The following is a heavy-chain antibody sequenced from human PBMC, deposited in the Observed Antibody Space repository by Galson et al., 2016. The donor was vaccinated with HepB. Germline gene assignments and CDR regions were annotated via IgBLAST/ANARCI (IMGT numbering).Heavy chain of an antibody. CDR2: ISYDGRNE. CDR3: AKQSRDRMSIDHDFWSGALDN. J-gene: IGHJ4*02. Sequence: SLRLSCAASGFTFSDFDMHWVRQTPGKGLEWVAVISYDGRNEYYADSVKGRFTVSRDNSKNTLYLQMNSLRGEETAVYYCAKQSRDRMSIDHDFWSGALDNWGQGTLVTVSS. CDR1: GFTFSDFD. D-gene: IGHD3-3*01. V-gene: IGHV3-30*18.